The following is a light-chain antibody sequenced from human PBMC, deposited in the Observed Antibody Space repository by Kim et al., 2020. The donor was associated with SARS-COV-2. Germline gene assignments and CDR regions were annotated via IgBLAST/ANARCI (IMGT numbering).Light chain of an antibody. Sequence: QPVLTQSPSASASLEASVKLTCTLSSGHSSYAIAWHQQQPEKGPRYLMKLNSDGSHSKGDGIPDRFSGSSSGAERYLTISSLQSEDEADYYCQTWGTGILVFGGGTQLTVL. V-gene: IGLV4-69*01. CDR3: QTWGTGILV. J-gene: IGLJ7*01. CDR2: LNSDGSH. CDR1: SGHSSYA.